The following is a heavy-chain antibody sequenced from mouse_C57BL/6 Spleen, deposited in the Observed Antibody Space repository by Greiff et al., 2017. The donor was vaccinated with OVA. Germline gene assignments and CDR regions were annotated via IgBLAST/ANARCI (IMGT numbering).Heavy chain of an antibody. D-gene: IGHD2-1*01. J-gene: IGHJ1*03. Sequence: VQLQQPGAELVRPGASVTLSCKASGYTFPDYEMHWVKQTPVHGLEWIGAIDPETGGTAYNQKFKGKAILTADKSSSTAYMELRSLTSEDSAVYYCTRRGKRYFDVWGTGTTLTVSS. CDR2: IDPETGGT. CDR3: TRRGKRYFDV. V-gene: IGHV1-15*01. CDR1: GYTFPDYE.